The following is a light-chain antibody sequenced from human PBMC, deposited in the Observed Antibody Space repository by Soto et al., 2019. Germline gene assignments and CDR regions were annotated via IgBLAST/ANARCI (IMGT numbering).Light chain of an antibody. V-gene: IGKV4-1*01. Sequence: DIVMTQSPDSLAVSLDERPTINCKSSQSVLHSSNNKNYLAWYQQKPGQPPNLLIYWASTRESGVPDRFSGSGSGTDFTLTISNLQADDVAVYYCQQCYSIPITFGQGTRLEIK. J-gene: IGKJ5*01. CDR1: QSVLHSSNNKNY. CDR2: WAS. CDR3: QQCYSIPIT.